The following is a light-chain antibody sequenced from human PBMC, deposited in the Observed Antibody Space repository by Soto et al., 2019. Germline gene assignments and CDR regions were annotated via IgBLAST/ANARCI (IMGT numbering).Light chain of an antibody. V-gene: IGLV3-21*04. Sequence: SYELTQPPSVSVAPGKTARITCGGNNIGSKSVHWYQQKPGQAPVLDIYYDSDRPSGIPERVSGSNSGNTATLTISRVEAGDEADYYYQVWDSRSDHAVFGEGTQLTVL. CDR3: QVWDSRSDHAV. J-gene: IGLJ7*01. CDR1: NIGSKS. CDR2: YDS.